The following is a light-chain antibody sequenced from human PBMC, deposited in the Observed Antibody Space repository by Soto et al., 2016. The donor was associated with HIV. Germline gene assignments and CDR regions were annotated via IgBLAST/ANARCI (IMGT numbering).Light chain of an antibody. Sequence: DVVMTQSPLSLPVALGQTASISCRSSQSLVHSNGDTDLIWFQQRPDQSPRRLIYRVSNRESGVPDRFSGSGSGTDFTLKISRVEADDVGVYYCMQHTHWPWSFGQGTKVEI. J-gene: IGKJ1*01. CDR3: MQHTHWPWS. CDR2: RVS. V-gene: IGKV2-30*02. CDR1: QSLVHSNGDTD.